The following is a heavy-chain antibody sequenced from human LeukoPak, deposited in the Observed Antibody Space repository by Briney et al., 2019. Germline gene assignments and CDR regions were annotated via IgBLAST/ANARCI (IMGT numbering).Heavy chain of an antibody. CDR2: IKEGGSEK. CDR1: GFISNRAW. CDR3: ARNQD. J-gene: IGHJ4*02. V-gene: IGHV3-7*01. Sequence: PGGSLRLSCAASGFISNRAWMSWVRQAPGKGLEWVANIKEGGSEKYYVDSVKGRFTISRDIAKNSLYLQMNSLRAEDTAVYYCARNQDWGQGTLVTVSS.